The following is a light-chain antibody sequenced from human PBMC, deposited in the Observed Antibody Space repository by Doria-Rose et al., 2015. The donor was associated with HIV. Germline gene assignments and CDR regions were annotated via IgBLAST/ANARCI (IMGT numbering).Light chain of an antibody. Sequence: MTQSPSTLSASVGDRVTITCRASQSISNWLALYQQKPGQAPKLLIYKASTLQSGVPSRFRGSGSGTEFTLTINSLQPDDFATYYCQHFDKYFSWTFGHGTKVDIK. V-gene: IGKV1-5*03. J-gene: IGKJ1*01. CDR3: QHFDKYFSWT. CDR2: KAS. CDR1: QSISNW.